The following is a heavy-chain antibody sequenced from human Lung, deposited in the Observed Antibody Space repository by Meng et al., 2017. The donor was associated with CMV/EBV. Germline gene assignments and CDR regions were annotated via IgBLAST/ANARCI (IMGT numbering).Heavy chain of an antibody. CDR1: GFTFGTYG. J-gene: IGHJ5*02. CDR3: AKNPVDYADP. CDR2: IYLGDRST. V-gene: IGHV3-23*03. Sequence: GGXXRLSCAASGFTFGTYGMSWVRQAPGKGLEWVAVIYLGDRSTWYGDFVKGRFSIYTDDSKSTVYLQMNSLRAEDTALYYCAKNPVDYADPWGQGTLVTVSS. D-gene: IGHD4-17*01.